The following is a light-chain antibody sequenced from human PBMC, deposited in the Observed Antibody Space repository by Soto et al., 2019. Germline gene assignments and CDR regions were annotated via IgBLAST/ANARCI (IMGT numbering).Light chain of an antibody. V-gene: IGKV1-5*01. J-gene: IGKJ2*01. CDR3: QQYYSYSYT. CDR1: QSISTW. Sequence: DIQMTQSPSTLSASVGDRVTITCRASQSISTWLAWYQQKPGKAPKLLIYDASTLKSGVPSRFSGSESGTEFTLTISSLQPDDSATYYCQQYYSYSYTFGQGTKVDIK. CDR2: DAS.